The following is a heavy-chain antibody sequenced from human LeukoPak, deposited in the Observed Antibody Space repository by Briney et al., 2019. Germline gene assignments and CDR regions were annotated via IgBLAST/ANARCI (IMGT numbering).Heavy chain of an antibody. CDR1: EFTFSNHW. V-gene: IGHV3-74*01. D-gene: IGHD3-3*01. CDR2: INSDGSST. CDR3: AKDSDYDFWSGYSRYDAFDI. J-gene: IGHJ3*02. Sequence: GGSLRLSCADSEFTFSNHWMHWVRQVPGKGLVWVSRINSDGSSTSYADSVKGRFTISRDNSKNTLYLQMNGLRAEDTAVYYCAKDSDYDFWSGYSRYDAFDIWGQGTMVTVSS.